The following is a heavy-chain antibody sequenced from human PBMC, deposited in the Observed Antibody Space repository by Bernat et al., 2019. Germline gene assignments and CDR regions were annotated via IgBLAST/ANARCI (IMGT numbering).Heavy chain of an antibody. Sequence: EVQLEESGGGLVQPGGSLRLSCAVSGFTLSSYAMSWVRQAPGKGLEWVSTISGSGDATYYADSVKGRFTISRDNSKNTLYLQMNSLRAEDTAVYYCAKEGSGVVVGATPGYWGQGTLVTVSS. D-gene: IGHD2-15*01. V-gene: IGHV3-23*04. CDR1: GFTLSSYA. CDR2: ISGSGDAT. CDR3: AKEGSGVVVGATPGY. J-gene: IGHJ4*02.